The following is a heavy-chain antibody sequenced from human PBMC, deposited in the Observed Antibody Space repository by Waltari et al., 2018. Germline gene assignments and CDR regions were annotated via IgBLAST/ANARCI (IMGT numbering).Heavy chain of an antibody. CDR1: GGSLRSRTSY. J-gene: IGHJ5*02. D-gene: IGHD3-10*01. Sequence: QLQLQESGPGLVKPSETLSLTCTVPGGSLRSRTSYWGWIRQAPGKGLEWIGSIYYSGSTEYNPSLRGRVTISVDTPKNQFSLKVTSVTAADTAMYYCAKSGADFGSGSYYEAWGQGTLVSVSS. CDR2: IYYSGST. V-gene: IGHV4-39*01. CDR3: AKSGADFGSGSYYEA.